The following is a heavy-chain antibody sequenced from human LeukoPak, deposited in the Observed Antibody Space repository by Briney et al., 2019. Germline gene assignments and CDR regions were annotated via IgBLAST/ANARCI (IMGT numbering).Heavy chain of an antibody. CDR2: INHSGST. CDR1: GGSFSGYY. J-gene: IGHJ4*02. Sequence: PSETLSLTCAVYGGSFSGYYRSWIRQPPGKGLEWIGEINHSGSTNYNPSLKSRVTISVDTSKNQFSLKLSSVTAADTAVYYCARGQHYDSSGYNFDYWGQGTLVTVSS. V-gene: IGHV4-34*01. CDR3: ARGQHYDSSGYNFDY. D-gene: IGHD3-22*01.